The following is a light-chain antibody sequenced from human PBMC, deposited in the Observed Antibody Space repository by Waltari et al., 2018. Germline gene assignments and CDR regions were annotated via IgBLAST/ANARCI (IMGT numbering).Light chain of an antibody. CDR1: QSIHNS. CDR2: AAS. CDR3: QQTYSTSIT. V-gene: IGKV1-39*01. J-gene: IGKJ5*01. Sequence: EIQMTQSPSSPSPSVGDRAVVTCRASQSIHNSLNWYQQKPGNAPEVLIHAASTLLSGVPSRFSGSGSGTEFTLTITPLQPEDFATYFCQQTYSTSITFGQGTRLEIK.